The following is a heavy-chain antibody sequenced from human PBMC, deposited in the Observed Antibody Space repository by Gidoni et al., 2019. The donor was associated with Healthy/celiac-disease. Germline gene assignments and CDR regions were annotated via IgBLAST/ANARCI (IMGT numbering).Heavy chain of an antibody. D-gene: IGHD5-12*01. CDR3: TTDQMRWLQSYYFDY. Sequence: EVQLVESGGGFVKPGGSLGRCCAASGFTFSNAWMSWVRQAPGKGLEWVGRIKSKTDGGTTDYAAPVKGRFTISRDDSKNTLYLQMNSLKTEDTAVYYCTTDQMRWLQSYYFDYWGQGTLVTVSS. CDR2: IKSKTDGGTT. V-gene: IGHV3-15*01. CDR1: GFTFSNAW. J-gene: IGHJ4*02.